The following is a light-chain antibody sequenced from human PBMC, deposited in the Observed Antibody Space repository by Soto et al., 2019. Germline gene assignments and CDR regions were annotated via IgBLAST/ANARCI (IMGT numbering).Light chain of an antibody. CDR2: GAS. J-gene: IGKJ2*01. V-gene: IGKV3-20*01. Sequence: EIVLTQSPGTLSLSPGERATLSCRVSQSIGGSYLGWFQQKPGQAPRLLIFGASRRATGIPDRFSGRGSGTDFSLTISSLEPEDSAVYCCHQYGSSPLHAFGQGTKLEIK. CDR3: HQYGSSPLHA. CDR1: QSIGGSY.